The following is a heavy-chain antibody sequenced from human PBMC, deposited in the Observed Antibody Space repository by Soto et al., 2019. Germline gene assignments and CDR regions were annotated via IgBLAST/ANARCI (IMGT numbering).Heavy chain of an antibody. V-gene: IGHV1-3*05. J-gene: IGHJ4*02. CDR1: GYTFTKYA. Sequence: QVQLVQSGAEEKKPGASVKVCCKASGYTFTKYAIHWVRQAPGQRLEWMGWINAGNGNTKYSQKFQGRVTITRDTSATTVYMELSSLRSEDTAVYYCARGSYDFDYWGQGTLVIVSS. CDR2: INAGNGNT. D-gene: IGHD2-21*01. CDR3: ARGSYDFDY.